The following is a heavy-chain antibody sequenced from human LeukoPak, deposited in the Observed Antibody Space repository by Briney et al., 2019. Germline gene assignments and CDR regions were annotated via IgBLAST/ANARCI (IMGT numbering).Heavy chain of an antibody. CDR3: ARAPTYYDFWTSDY. D-gene: IGHD3-3*01. CDR1: GFTFSSYW. V-gene: IGHV3-74*01. Sequence: GGSLRLSCVASGFTFSSYWMHWVRQAPGKGLVWVSHISSDGSNRNYADFVKGRFTISRDNAKNTLYLQMNSLRAEDTAVYYCARAPTYYDFWTSDYWGQGTLATVSS. CDR2: ISSDGSNR. J-gene: IGHJ4*02.